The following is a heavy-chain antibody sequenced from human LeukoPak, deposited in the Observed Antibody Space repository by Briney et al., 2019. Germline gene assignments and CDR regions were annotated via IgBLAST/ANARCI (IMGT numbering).Heavy chain of an antibody. CDR3: ARGGVPLEWLLSVYFDY. J-gene: IGHJ4*02. CDR2: ISYDGSNK. V-gene: IGHV3-30*19. D-gene: IGHD3-3*01. CDR1: GFTFSSYG. Sequence: GSLRLSCAASGFTFSSYGMHWVRQAPGKGLEWVAVISYDGSNKYYADSVKGRFTISRDNSKNTLYLQMNSLRAEDTAVYYCARGGVPLEWLLSVYFDYWGQGTLVTVSS.